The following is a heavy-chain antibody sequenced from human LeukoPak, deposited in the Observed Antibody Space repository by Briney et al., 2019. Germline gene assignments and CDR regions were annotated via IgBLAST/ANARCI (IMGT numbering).Heavy chain of an antibody. J-gene: IGHJ4*02. CDR2: IYSGGDT. CDR3: ARDSNIVGFD. Sequence: GGSLRLSCAASGFFVSNNYMSWVRQAPGKGLEWVSVIYSGGDTYYADSVKGRFTISRDNSKNTLYLQMNRLRAEDTAIYYCARDSNIVGFDWGQGTLVTVSS. CDR1: GFFVSNNY. D-gene: IGHD3-16*02. V-gene: IGHV3-53*01.